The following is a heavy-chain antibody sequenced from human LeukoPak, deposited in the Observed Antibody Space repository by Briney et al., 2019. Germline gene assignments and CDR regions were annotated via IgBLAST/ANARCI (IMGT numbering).Heavy chain of an antibody. Sequence: GGSLRLSCAASGFTFSSYGMSWVRQAPGKGLEWVSAISGSGGSTYYADSVKGRFTISRDNSKNTLYLQMNSLRAEDTAVYYCARSLTRDYGALDAFDIWGQGTMVTVSS. CDR3: ARSLTRDYGALDAFDI. CDR2: ISGSGGST. V-gene: IGHV3-23*01. J-gene: IGHJ3*02. CDR1: GFTFSSYG. D-gene: IGHD4-17*01.